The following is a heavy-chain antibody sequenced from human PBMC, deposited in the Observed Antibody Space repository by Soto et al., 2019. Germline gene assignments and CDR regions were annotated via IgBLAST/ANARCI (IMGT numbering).Heavy chain of an antibody. Sequence: QVQLVQSGAEVKKPGSSVKVSCKASGGTFSSYAISWVRQAPGQGPESMGGIIPIFGTANYAQKFQGRVTITADESTSTAYMELSSLRSEDTAVYYCARSNSYGLYFDYWGQGTLVTVSS. CDR2: IIPIFGTA. V-gene: IGHV1-69*01. J-gene: IGHJ4*02. CDR3: ARSNSYGLYFDY. D-gene: IGHD5-18*01. CDR1: GGTFSSYA.